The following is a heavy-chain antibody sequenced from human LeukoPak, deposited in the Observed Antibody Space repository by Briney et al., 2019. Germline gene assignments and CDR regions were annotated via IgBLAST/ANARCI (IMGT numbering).Heavy chain of an antibody. CDR1: GYTFTGYY. D-gene: IGHD3-10*01. J-gene: IGHJ4*02. CDR3: ARGRAYYGSGSSFDY. CDR2: INPNSGGT. Sequence: ASVKVSCKASGYTFTGYYMHWVRQAPGQGLEWMGWINPNSGGTNYAQKFQGRVTMTRDTSISTAYMELSRLRSDDTAVYYCARGRAYYGSGSSFDYWGQGTLVTVSS. V-gene: IGHV1-2*02.